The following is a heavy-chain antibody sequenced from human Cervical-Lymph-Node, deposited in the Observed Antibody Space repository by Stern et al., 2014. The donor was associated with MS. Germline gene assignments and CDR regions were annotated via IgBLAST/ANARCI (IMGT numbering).Heavy chain of an antibody. J-gene: IGHJ4*02. V-gene: IGHV1-69*08. CDR1: GGTFSIYT. CDR3: ATDSDYMTGYQGYFDY. Sequence: VQLVQSGAEVKKPGSSVKVSCKASGGTFSIYTFSWVRQAPGQGLEWMGRIIPILGRVNYAQKCQGRITITADKPTNTAYMEMNTLRSEDTAVYYCATDSDYMTGYQGYFDYWGQGTRVTVSS. CDR2: IIPILGRV. D-gene: IGHD3-9*01.